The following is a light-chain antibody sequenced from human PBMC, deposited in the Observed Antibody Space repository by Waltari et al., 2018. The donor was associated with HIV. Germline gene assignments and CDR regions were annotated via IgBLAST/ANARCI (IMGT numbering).Light chain of an antibody. CDR3: QVWDKNTGI. J-gene: IGLJ1*01. CDR1: SIGSKS. CDR2: GDT. Sequence: SYELTQPLSVSVALGQTAQDPCGGDSIGSKSGQWYQQKPGQAPVLVIYGDTNRPSGIPERFSGSNSGNTATLSISSAQAGDEADYYCQVWDKNTGIFGTGTKVTVL. V-gene: IGLV3-9*01.